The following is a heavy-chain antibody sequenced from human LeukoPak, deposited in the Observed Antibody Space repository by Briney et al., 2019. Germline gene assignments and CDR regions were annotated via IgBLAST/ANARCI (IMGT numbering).Heavy chain of an antibody. V-gene: IGHV1-8*03. J-gene: IGHJ5*02. D-gene: IGHD2-2*01. CDR1: GYTFTSYD. CDR2: MNPNSGNT. Sequence: ASVKVSCKASGYTFTSYDINWVRQATGQGLEWMGWMNPNSGNTGYAQKFQGRVTITRNTSISTAYMELSSLRSEDTAVYYCAGGRVVPAAIPFDPWGQGTLVTVSS. CDR3: AGGRVVPAAIPFDP.